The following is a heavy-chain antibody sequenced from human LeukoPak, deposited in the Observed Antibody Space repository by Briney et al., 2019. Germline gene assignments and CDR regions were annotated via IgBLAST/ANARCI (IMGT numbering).Heavy chain of an antibody. D-gene: IGHD1-26*01. CDR2: THTSGAS. V-gene: IGHV4-4*09. CDR1: GGSFSGYY. CDR3: ARLGSYHDF. J-gene: IGHJ4*02. Sequence: PSETLSLTCAVYGGSFSGYYWSWIRQPPGNGLEWMGHTHTSGASRYYPSLESRLTLSIDTSRNHLSLKLTSVTAADTAVYFCARLGSYHDFWGQGALVTVSS.